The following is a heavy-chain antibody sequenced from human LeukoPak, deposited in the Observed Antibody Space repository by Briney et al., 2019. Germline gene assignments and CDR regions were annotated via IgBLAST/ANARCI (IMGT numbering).Heavy chain of an antibody. CDR1: GFTFSSCA. CDR3: VRDPSRGGDGAFDM. Sequence: GGSLRLSCAASGFTFSSCAMSWVRQAPGKGLEWVSGIGDRGISTYYADSVKGRLTISRDNSKNTLYLQMNSLRVEDTAVYYCVRDPSRGGDGAFDMWGQGTRVTVSS. V-gene: IGHV3-23*01. J-gene: IGHJ3*02. D-gene: IGHD3-10*01. CDR2: IGDRGIST.